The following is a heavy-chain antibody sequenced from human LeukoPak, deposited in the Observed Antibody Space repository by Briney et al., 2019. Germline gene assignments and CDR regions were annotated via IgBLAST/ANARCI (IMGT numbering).Heavy chain of an antibody. D-gene: IGHD6-19*01. CDR2: SYSSGST. V-gene: IGHV3-66*01. J-gene: IGHJ4*02. CDR3: ARASSILVYY. Sequence: GGSLRLSCAASGFTVSSNYMRWVGQAPGRGVQGVSVSYSSGSTYYADSVKGRFTISRDNSKNTLYLQMNSLSAEDTAVYYCARASSILVYYWGQGTLVTVSS. CDR1: GFTVSSNY.